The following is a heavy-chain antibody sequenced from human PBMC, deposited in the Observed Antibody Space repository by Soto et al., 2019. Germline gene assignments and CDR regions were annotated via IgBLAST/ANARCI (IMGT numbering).Heavy chain of an antibody. CDR1: GYTFTTYD. CDR3: ARDPYHVLMVNAPKLYGMDV. CDR2: ISTYNGNT. V-gene: IGHV1-18*01. J-gene: IGHJ6*02. Sequence: ASGKVSCKASGYTFTTYDISWVRQAPGQGLEWMGRISTYNGNTNYPQSLQGRLTMTTDTSTTTAYMELRSLRSDDTAVYYCARDPYHVLMVNAPKLYGMDVWGQGTTVTVSS. D-gene: IGHD2-8*01.